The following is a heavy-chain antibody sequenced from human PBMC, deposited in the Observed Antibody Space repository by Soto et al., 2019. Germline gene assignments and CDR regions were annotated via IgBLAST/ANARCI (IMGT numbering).Heavy chain of an antibody. CDR1: GGSFSGYY. V-gene: IGHV4-34*01. Sequence: SETLSLTCAVYGGSFSGYYWSWIRQPPGKGLEWIGEINHSGSTNYNPSLKSRVTISVDTSKNQFSLKLSSVTAADTAVYYCERGYRVGWLLSNRTRWFDTWGQGTLVTVSS. D-gene: IGHD3-3*01. CDR3: ERGYRVGWLLSNRTRWFDT. J-gene: IGHJ5*02. CDR2: INHSGST.